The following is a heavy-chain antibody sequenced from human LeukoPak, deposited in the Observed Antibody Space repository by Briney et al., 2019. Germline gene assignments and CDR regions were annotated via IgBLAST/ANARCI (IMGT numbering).Heavy chain of an antibody. CDR3: AREGGYDFWSGYSYYFDY. V-gene: IGHV4-34*01. Sequence: SETLSLTCAVYGGSFSGYYRSWIRQPPGKGLEWIGEINHSGSTDYNPSLKSRVTISVDTSKNQFSLKLSSVTAADTAVYYCAREGGYDFWSGYSYYFDYWGQGTLVTVSS. J-gene: IGHJ4*02. CDR2: INHSGST. D-gene: IGHD3-3*01. CDR1: GGSFSGYY.